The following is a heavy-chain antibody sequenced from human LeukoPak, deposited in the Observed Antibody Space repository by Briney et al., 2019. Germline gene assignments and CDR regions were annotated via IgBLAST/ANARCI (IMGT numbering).Heavy chain of an antibody. J-gene: IGHJ4*02. Sequence: PSETLSLTCTLSGASIGGSNYYWGWVRQPPGMGLEWIGSIFYSGRTYFNPSLKRRVTISVDTSKNQFSLRLSSVTAADAAVYYCARHEEEDGRNAKTFWYWGQGTLVTVSS. CDR1: GASIGGSNYY. V-gene: IGHV4-39*01. CDR3: ARHEEEDGRNAKTFWY. D-gene: IGHD3-3*01. CDR2: IFYSGRT.